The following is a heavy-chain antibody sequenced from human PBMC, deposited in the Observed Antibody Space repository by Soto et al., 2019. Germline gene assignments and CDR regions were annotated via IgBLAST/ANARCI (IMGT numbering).Heavy chain of an antibody. D-gene: IGHD5-12*01. V-gene: IGHV3-20*04. J-gene: IGHJ4*02. Sequence: PGGSLRLSCAASGFTFDDYGMSWVRQAPGKGLEWVSGINWNGGSTGYADSVKGRFTISRDNAKNSLYLQMNSLRAEDTALYYCAKEYSGYDQGYFDYWVQGTLVTVSS. CDR1: GFTFDDYG. CDR2: INWNGGST. CDR3: AKEYSGYDQGYFDY.